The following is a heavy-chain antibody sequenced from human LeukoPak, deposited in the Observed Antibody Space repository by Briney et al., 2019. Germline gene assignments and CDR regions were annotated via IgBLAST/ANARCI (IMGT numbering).Heavy chain of an antibody. Sequence: GGSLRLSCAASGFTVSSNYMSWVRQAPGKGLEWVSVIYSGGSTYYTDSVKGRFTISRDNSKNTLYLQMNSLRAEDTAVYYCARDGDPYYDILTGYYNPHYFDYWGQGTLVTVSS. CDR3: ARDGDPYYDILTGYYNPHYFDY. V-gene: IGHV3-66*01. D-gene: IGHD3-9*01. CDR1: GFTVSSNY. J-gene: IGHJ4*02. CDR2: IYSGGST.